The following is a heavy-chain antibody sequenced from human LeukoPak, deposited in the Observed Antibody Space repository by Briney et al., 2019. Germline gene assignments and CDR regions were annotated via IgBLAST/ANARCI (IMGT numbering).Heavy chain of an antibody. CDR3: ARGLRQLVRSWHY. CDR1: GYSIRTDYY. D-gene: IGHD6-6*01. Sequence: SETLSLICTVSGYSIRTDYYWGWIRQPPGKGPQWIGRIYTSGSTNYNPSLKSRVTMSVDTSKNQFSLKLNSVTAADTAVYYCARGLRQLVRSWHYWGQGTLVTVSS. J-gene: IGHJ4*02. V-gene: IGHV4-38-2*02. CDR2: IYTSGST.